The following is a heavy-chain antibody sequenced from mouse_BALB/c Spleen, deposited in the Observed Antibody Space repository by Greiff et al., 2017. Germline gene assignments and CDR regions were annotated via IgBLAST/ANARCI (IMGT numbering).Heavy chain of an antibody. CDR1: GFNIKDTY. CDR2: IDPANGNT. D-gene: IGHD2-4*01. CDR3: SPLRDYAMDY. J-gene: IGHJ4*01. V-gene: IGHV14-3*02. Sequence: EVQLVESGAELVKPGASVKLSCTASGFNIKDTYMHWVKQRPEQGLEWIGRIDPANGNTKYDPKFQGKATITADTSSNTAYLQLSSLTSEDTAVYYCSPLRDYAMDYWGQGTSVTVSS.